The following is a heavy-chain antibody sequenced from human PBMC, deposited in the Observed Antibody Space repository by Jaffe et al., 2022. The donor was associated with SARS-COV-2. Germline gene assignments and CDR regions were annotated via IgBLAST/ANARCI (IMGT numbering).Heavy chain of an antibody. J-gene: IGHJ4*02. Sequence: QVLLVETGGGVVQPGRSLRLSCATSGFTFTTYGLHWVRQAPGKGLEWVAIIWHDGSKGYYADSVKGRFTISRDNSRNTVFLQMNSLRAEDTATYYCARDDGLNPTYWGQGTLVTVSS. CDR1: GFTFTTYG. V-gene: IGHV3-33*01. CDR3: ARDDGLNPTY. CDR2: IWHDGSKG.